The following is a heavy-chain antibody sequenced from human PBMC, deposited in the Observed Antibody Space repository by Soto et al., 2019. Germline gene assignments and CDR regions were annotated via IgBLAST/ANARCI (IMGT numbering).Heavy chain of an antibody. J-gene: IGHJ4*02. CDR1: GFTFSNFE. D-gene: IGHD1-7*01. V-gene: IGHV3-30-3*01. CDR2: ISYDGSNQ. CDR3: ARRTGTAPRFDY. Sequence: QVQLVESGGGVVQPGRSLRLSCSASGFTFSNFEMYGVRQAPGKGLDWVSFISYDGSNQYYAGSVKGRFTVSRDNSKNTLFLLMNSLRPEDTAVYFCARRTGTAPRFDYWGQGTLVTVSS.